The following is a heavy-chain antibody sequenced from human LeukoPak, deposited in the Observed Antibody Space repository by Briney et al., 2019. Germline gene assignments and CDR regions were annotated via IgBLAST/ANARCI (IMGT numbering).Heavy chain of an antibody. CDR1: GYSISSGYY. V-gene: IGHV4-38-2*02. D-gene: IGHD3-22*01. Sequence: SETLSLTCTVSGYSISSGYYWGWIRQPPGKGLEWIGSIYHSGSTYYNPSLKSRVTISVDTSKNQFSLTVSAVTAADTAVYYCARDSRYDSSGHAPWGQGTLVTVSS. CDR3: ARDSRYDSSGHAP. J-gene: IGHJ5*02. CDR2: IYHSGST.